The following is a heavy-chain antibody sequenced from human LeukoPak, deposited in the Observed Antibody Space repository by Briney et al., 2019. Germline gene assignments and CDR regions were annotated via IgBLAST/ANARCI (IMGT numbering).Heavy chain of an antibody. CDR1: GGPFSGYY. D-gene: IGHD2-15*01. CDR2: INHSGST. V-gene: IGHV4-34*01. CDR3: ARRVCSGGSCYSEYFQH. Sequence: SETLSLTCAVYGGPFSGYYWSWIRQPPGKGLEWIGEINHSGSTNYNPSLKSRVTISVDTSKNQFSLTLSSVTAADTAVYYCARRVCSGGSCYSEYFQHWGQGTLVTVSS. J-gene: IGHJ1*01.